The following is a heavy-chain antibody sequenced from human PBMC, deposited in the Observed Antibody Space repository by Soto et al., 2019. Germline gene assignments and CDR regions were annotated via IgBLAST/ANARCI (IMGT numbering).Heavy chain of an antibody. Sequence: PSETLSLTCTVSGGSIKVVGSYWGWIRQPPGKGLEWLATLYYSGTPYYHPSLKSRLSISLDTSRNLFSLDLTSVTAADTAFYYCARLAYSDYSTGGQGTLVTVSS. V-gene: IGHV4-39*01. CDR3: ARLAYSDYST. CDR1: GGSIKVVGSY. CDR2: LYYSGTP. D-gene: IGHD5-12*01. J-gene: IGHJ4*02.